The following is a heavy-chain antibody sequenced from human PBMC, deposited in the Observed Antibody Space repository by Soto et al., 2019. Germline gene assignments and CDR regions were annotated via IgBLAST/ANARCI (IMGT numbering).Heavy chain of an antibody. D-gene: IGHD2-21*02. J-gene: IGHJ6*02. CDR2: ISAYNGNT. Sequence: ASVKVSCKASGHTFASYGISWVRQAPGQGLEWMGWISAYNGNTNYAQKLQGRVTMTTDTSTSTAYMELRSLRSDDTAVYYCARVAGEIVVVTAGSYYYYGMDVWGQGTTVTVSS. CDR3: ARVAGEIVVVTAGSYYYYGMDV. V-gene: IGHV1-18*04. CDR1: GHTFASYG.